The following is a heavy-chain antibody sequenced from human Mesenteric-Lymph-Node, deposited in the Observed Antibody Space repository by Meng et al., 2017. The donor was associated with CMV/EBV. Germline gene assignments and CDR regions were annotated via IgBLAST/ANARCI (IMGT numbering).Heavy chain of an antibody. CDR1: GFTFSSYS. CDR2: ISSSSSYI. CDR3: ARVSLAAAGTFWFDP. Sequence: EVQLVESGGGLVKPGGSLRLACAASGFTFSSYSMNWVRQAPGKGLEWVSSISSSSSYIYYADSVKGRFTISRDNAKNSLYLQMNSLRAEDTAVYYCARVSLAAAGTFWFDPWGQGPLVTVDS. D-gene: IGHD6-13*01. J-gene: IGHJ5*02. V-gene: IGHV3-21*01.